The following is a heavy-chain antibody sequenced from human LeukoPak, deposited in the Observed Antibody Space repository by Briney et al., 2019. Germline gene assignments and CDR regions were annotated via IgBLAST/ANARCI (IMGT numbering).Heavy chain of an antibody. D-gene: IGHD6-13*01. J-gene: IGHJ6*03. CDR1: GYTFTSYD. Sequence: ASVKVSCKASGYTFTSYDINWVRQATGQGLEWMGWMNPNSGNTGYAQKFQGRVTMTRNTSISTAYMELSNLRSEDTAVYYCARVVIAAAGDYYYYMDVWGKGTTVTVSS. CDR3: ARVVIAAAGDYYYYMDV. V-gene: IGHV1-8*01. CDR2: MNPNSGNT.